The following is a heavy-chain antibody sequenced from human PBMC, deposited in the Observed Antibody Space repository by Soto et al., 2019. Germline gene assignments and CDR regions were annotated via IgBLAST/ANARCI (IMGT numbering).Heavy chain of an antibody. V-gene: IGHV1-69*13. Sequence: ASVKVSCKASGGTFSSYAISWVRQAPGQGLEWMGGIIPIFGTANYAQKFQGRVTITADESTSTAYMELSSLRSEDTAVYYCARDCNYYGSGSYLDVWGQGXTVTVYS. CDR3: ARDCNYYGSGSYLDV. J-gene: IGHJ6*02. D-gene: IGHD3-10*01. CDR1: GGTFSSYA. CDR2: IIPIFGTA.